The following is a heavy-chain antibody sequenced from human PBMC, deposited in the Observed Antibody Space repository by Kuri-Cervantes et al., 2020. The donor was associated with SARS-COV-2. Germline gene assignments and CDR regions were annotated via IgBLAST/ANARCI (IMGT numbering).Heavy chain of an antibody. CDR3: TRPPYCSGGSCYPTRDLDY. CDR1: GFTFSSYA. V-gene: IGHV3-30-3*01. CDR2: ISYDGSNK. Sequence: GGSLRLSCAASGFTFSSYAMHWVRQAPGKGLEWVAVISYDGSNKYYADSVKGRFTISRDNSKSMLYLQMDSLKAKDTAMYYCTRPPYCSGGSCYPTRDLDYWGQGTLVTVSS. J-gene: IGHJ4*02. D-gene: IGHD2-15*01.